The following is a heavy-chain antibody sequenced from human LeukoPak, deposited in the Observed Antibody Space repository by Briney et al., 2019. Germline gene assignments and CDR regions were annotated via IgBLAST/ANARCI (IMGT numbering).Heavy chain of an antibody. CDR3: ARAPMTTRTTYYFDY. V-gene: IGHV3-33*01. CDR1: GFTFSNYG. CDR2: IWYDGNNK. D-gene: IGHD4-11*01. J-gene: IGHJ4*02. Sequence: GGSLRLSCVAFGFTFSNYGMHWVRQAPGKGLEWVAIIWYDGNNKYYADSVKGRFTISRDNSKNTLYLQMNSLRAEDTAVYFCARAPMTTRTTYYFDYWGQGTLVTVSS.